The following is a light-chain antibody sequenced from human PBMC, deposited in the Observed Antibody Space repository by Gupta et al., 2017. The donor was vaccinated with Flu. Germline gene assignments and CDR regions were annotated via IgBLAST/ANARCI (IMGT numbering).Light chain of an antibody. CDR1: QSIGSS. Sequence: ERVLTQSPVFQPVTPKEKVTITCRASQSIGSSLHWYQQRPDQSPKLLIKYASQAVSGVPSRFRGRGSGTDFTLTINSLEAEDAATYYCHQSSSLPQTFGQGTKVEIK. CDR3: HQSSSLPQT. CDR2: YAS. J-gene: IGKJ1*01. V-gene: IGKV6-21*01.